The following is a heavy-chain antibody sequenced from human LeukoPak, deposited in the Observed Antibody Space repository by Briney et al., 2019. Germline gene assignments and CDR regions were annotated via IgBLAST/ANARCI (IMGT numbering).Heavy chain of an antibody. Sequence: GGSLRLSCAASGFTFTNAWMSWVRQAPGKGLEWVGRIKSKTDGGTTDYAAPVKGRFTISRDDSKNTLYLQMNSLKTEDTAVYYCTADSSGYYPRAHDYWGQGTLVTVSS. CDR3: TADSSGYYPRAHDY. CDR1: GFTFTNAW. D-gene: IGHD3-22*01. V-gene: IGHV3-15*01. CDR2: IKSKTDGGTT. J-gene: IGHJ4*02.